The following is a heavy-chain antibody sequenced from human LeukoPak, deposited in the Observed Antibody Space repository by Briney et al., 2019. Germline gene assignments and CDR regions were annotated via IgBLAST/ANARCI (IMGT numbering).Heavy chain of an antibody. CDR2: IWYDGSKK. CDR1: GFTFSSYG. J-gene: IGHJ5*02. D-gene: IGHD3-3*02. Sequence: GGSLRLSCAASGFTFSSYGFHWVRQAPGKGLEWVALIWYDGSKKYYADSVKGRFTISRDNSKNTLYLQMNSLRAEDTAVYYCARDLPSIHWFDPWGQGTLVTVSS. CDR3: ARDLPSIHWFDP. V-gene: IGHV3-33*01.